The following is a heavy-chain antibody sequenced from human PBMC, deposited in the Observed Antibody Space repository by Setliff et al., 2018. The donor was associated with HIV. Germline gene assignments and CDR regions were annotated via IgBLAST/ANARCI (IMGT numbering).Heavy chain of an antibody. CDR2: IIPSYRTV. Sequence: ASVKVSCKASGVTFSDIAISWVRQAPGQGLEWVGGIIPSYRTVTSAERFQGRIKITADESATSGYMELSNLRSDDTAIYYCASGGASGSTWYSLFDSWGQGTLVTVSS. J-gene: IGHJ4*02. D-gene: IGHD5-12*01. V-gene: IGHV1-69*13. CDR3: ASGGASGSTWYSLFDS. CDR1: GVTFSDIA.